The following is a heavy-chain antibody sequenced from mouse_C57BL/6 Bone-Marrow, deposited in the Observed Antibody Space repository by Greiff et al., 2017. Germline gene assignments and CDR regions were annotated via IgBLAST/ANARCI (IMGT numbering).Heavy chain of an antibody. J-gene: IGHJ2*01. CDR3: ARLGGGY. Sequence: DVQLQESGPGLVKPSQSLSLTCSVTGYSITSGYYWNWIRQFPGNKLEWMGYISYDGSNNYNPSLKNRISITRDTSKNQFFLKLNSVTTEDTATYYCARLGGGYWGQGTTLTVSS. CDR1: GYSITSGYY. CDR2: ISYDGSN. V-gene: IGHV3-6*01. D-gene: IGHD4-1*01.